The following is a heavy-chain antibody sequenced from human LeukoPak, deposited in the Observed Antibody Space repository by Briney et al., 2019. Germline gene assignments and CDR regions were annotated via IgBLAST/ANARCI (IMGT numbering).Heavy chain of an antibody. J-gene: IGHJ4*02. CDR2: ISNGGGSA. CDR3: AKPSIRYYDSSGYLHD. V-gene: IGHV3-23*01. Sequence: GGSLRLSCAASGFTFSSYPMSWVRQAPGKGLQWVSAISNGGGSAYYADSVKGRFTISRDNSKSTLYLQMNSLRAEDTAIYYCAKPSIRYYDSSGYLHDWGQGTLVTVSS. CDR1: GFTFSSYP. D-gene: IGHD3-22*01.